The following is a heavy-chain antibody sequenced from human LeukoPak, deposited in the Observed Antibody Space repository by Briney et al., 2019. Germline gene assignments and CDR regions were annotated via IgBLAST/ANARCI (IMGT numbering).Heavy chain of an antibody. CDR1: GFTFSSYS. D-gene: IGHD3-10*01. J-gene: IGHJ5*02. CDR3: AKSGSSNWFDP. CDR2: ISSSSSYI. Sequence: GGSLRLSCAASGFTFSSYSMNWVRQAPGKGLEWVSSISSSSSYIYYADSVKGRFTISRDNAKNSLYLQMNSLRAEDTAVYYCAKSGSSNWFDPWGQGTLVTVSS. V-gene: IGHV3-21*01.